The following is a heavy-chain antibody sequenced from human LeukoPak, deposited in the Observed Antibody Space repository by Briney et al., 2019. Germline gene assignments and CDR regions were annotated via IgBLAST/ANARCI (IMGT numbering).Heavy chain of an antibody. CDR2: INHSGST. Sequence: PSETLSLTCAVYGGSFSGYYWSWIRQPPGXXLEWIGEINHSGSTNYNPSLKSRVAISVDTSKNQFSLKLSSVTAADTAVYYCARGANYYYGSGSYYAYWGQGTLVTVSS. V-gene: IGHV4-34*01. J-gene: IGHJ4*02. CDR3: ARGANYYYGSGSYYAY. D-gene: IGHD3-10*01. CDR1: GGSFSGYY.